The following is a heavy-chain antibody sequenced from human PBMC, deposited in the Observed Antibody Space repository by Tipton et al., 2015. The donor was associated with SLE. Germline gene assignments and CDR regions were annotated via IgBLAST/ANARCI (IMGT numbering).Heavy chain of an antibody. J-gene: IGHJ3*02. CDR2: IYTSGST. V-gene: IGHV4-4*07. CDR1: GGSISSYY. Sequence: TLSLTCTVSGGSISSYYWSWIRQPAGKGLEWIGRIYTSGSTNYNPSLKSRVTISVDTSKNQFSLKLSSVTAADTAVYYCFLRYFDWLFSDAFDIWGQGTMVTVSS. D-gene: IGHD3-9*01. CDR3: FLRYFDWLFSDAFDI.